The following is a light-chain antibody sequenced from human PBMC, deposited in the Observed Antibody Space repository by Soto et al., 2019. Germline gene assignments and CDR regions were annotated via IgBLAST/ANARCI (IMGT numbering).Light chain of an antibody. CDR1: QSITSN. Sequence: EIVMTQAPAPLSVSPGERATLSCRSSQSITSNLVWYQQKAVQAPRLLIYGASTRATGIPARFSGSGSGTEFTLTGTSLQSADFSFYYCQQDYTWPTFGRGTKLEI. V-gene: IGKV3-15*01. J-gene: IGKJ1*01. CDR2: GAS. CDR3: QQDYTWPT.